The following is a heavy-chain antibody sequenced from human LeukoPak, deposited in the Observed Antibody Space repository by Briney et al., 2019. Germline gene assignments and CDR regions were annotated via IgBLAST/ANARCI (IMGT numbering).Heavy chain of an antibody. Sequence: SETLSLTCAVYGGSFSGYYWSWIRQPPGRGLEWIGEINHSGSTNYNPSLKSRVTISVDTSKNQFSLKLTSVTAADTAMYYCARGYGSGSYPHLIDSWGQGILVTVSS. J-gene: IGHJ4*02. D-gene: IGHD3-10*01. CDR3: ARGYGSGSYPHLIDS. CDR1: GGSFSGYY. V-gene: IGHV4-34*01. CDR2: INHSGST.